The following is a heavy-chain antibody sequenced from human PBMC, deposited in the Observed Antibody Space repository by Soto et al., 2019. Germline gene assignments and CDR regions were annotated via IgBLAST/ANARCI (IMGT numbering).Heavy chain of an antibody. J-gene: IGHJ4*02. V-gene: IGHV1-18*01. D-gene: IGHD2-2*01. CDR2: ISAYNGNT. CDR3: ARERGCSSAGCRSNYFDD. Sequence: ASVKVSCKASGYTFTSYGISWVRQAPGQGLEWIGWISAYNGNTNYAQKLQGRVTMTTDTSTSTAYMELKSLRSDVTVVYYFARERGCSSAGCRSNYFDDWGQGTLVTVSS. CDR1: GYTFTSYG.